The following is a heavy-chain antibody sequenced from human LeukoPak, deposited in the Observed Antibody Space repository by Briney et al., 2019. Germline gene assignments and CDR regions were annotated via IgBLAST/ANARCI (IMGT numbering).Heavy chain of an antibody. D-gene: IGHD3-10*01. CDR1: RGTFSSYA. J-gene: IGHJ4*02. CDR3: ARGHGSGSLSPDY. Sequence: SVKVSCKASRGTFSSYAINWVRQAPGQGLEWMGGIIPIFGTANYAQKFQGRVTMTRDTYISTAYMELSRLRSDDTAVYYCARGHGSGSLSPDYWGQGTLVTVSS. V-gene: IGHV1-69*05. CDR2: IIPIFGTA.